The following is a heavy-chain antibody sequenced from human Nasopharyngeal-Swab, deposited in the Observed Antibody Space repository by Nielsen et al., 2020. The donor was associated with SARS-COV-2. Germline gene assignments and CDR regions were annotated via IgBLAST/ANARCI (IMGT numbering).Heavy chain of an antibody. CDR3: ANVRVASAGTFDF. CDR2: IHRGGTT. D-gene: IGHD6-13*01. Sequence: VRQAPGKGPEWIGEIHRGGTTNYNPSLESRVTISLGKSKNQFSLRLNSVTAADTAVYYCANVRVASAGTFDFWGLGTLVTVSS. V-gene: IGHV4-4*02. J-gene: IGHJ4*02.